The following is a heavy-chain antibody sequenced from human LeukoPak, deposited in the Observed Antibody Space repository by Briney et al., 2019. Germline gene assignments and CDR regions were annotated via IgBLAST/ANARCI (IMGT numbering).Heavy chain of an antibody. V-gene: IGHV1-69*04. Sequence: ASVKVSCKASGGTFSSYAISWVRQAPGQGLEWMGRIIPILGITNYAQKFQGRVTITADKSTSTAYMELSSLRSEDTAVYYCAREGVWFGELLPFDYWGQGTLVTVSS. CDR3: AREGVWFGELLPFDY. CDR1: GGTFSSYA. J-gene: IGHJ4*02. CDR2: IIPILGIT. D-gene: IGHD3-10*01.